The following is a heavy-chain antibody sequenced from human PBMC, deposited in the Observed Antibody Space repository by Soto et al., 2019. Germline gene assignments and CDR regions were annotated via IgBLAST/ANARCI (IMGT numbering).Heavy chain of an antibody. J-gene: IGHJ4*02. V-gene: IGHV3-7*01. D-gene: IGHD6-13*01. Sequence: EVQLVESGGGLVQPGGSLRLSCAASGFTVINYWMNWVRQAPGKGLEWVANIRPEGGETYYVDSVKGRFTISRDSSRNSLYLQMNSLAAEDTAVYYCARALTSAGNCWGQGTLVTVSP. CDR1: GFTVINYW. CDR2: IRPEGGET. CDR3: ARALTSAGNC.